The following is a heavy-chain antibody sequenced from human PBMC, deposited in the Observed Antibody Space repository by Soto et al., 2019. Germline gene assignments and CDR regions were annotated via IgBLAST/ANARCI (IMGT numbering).Heavy chain of an antibody. Sequence: ASVKVSCKAPNYLFGAFGISWVRQSPGQGLEWMGWITPYNGDTHYAEKFQDRVTMSADKSTTTSYMEVRSLTTHDTAVYHCAPIPVRAPPFAVWGEGTVVTVS. CDR2: ITPYNGDT. CDR3: APIPVRAPPFAV. D-gene: IGHD2-8*01. V-gene: IGHV1-18*01. CDR1: NYLFGAFG. J-gene: IGHJ3*01.